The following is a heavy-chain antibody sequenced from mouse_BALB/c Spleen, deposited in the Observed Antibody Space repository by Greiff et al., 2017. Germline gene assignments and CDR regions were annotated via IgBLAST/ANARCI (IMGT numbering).Heavy chain of an antibody. CDR1: GFTFSSYG. CDR3: ARHPGNYSFYWYFDV. J-gene: IGHJ1*01. V-gene: IGHV5-6*01. D-gene: IGHD2-1*01. CDR2: ISYGGSYT. Sequence: EVKLVESGGDLVKPGGSLKLSCAASGFTFSSYGMSWVRQTPDERLEWVATISYGGSYTYYPDSVKGRFTISRDNAKNTLYLQMSSLKSEDTAMYYCARHPGNYSFYWYFDVWGAGTTVTVSS.